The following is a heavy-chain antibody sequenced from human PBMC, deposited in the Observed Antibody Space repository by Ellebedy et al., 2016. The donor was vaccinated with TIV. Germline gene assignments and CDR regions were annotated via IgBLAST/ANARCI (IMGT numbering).Heavy chain of an antibody. J-gene: IGHJ4*02. D-gene: IGHD2-15*01. V-gene: IGHV5-51*01. CDR3: ARVGEVAATPCSY. CDR2: IYPGDSDT. CDR1: GYSFTTSW. Sequence: KVSCNGSGYSFTTSWIGWVRPMSGKGLEWLGLIYPGDSDTRYSPSFQGKVTISADKSISTAYLQWSSLKASDTAMYYCARVGEVAATPCSYWGQGNLGTVSS.